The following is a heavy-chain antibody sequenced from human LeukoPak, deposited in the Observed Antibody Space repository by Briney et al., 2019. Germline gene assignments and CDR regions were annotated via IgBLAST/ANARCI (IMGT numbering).Heavy chain of an antibody. D-gene: IGHD3-3*01. V-gene: IGHV3-7*01. CDR3: AREHKGGFSTIFGVVSDY. Sequence: PGGSLRLSCAASGFNSGNYWMSWVRQAPGQRLEWLANIKQDGIETYYLDSVKGRFTISRDSARNSVYLQMNSLRAEDTAVYYCAREHKGGFSTIFGVVSDYWGQGTLVTVSS. CDR1: GFNSGNYW. CDR2: IKQDGIET. J-gene: IGHJ4*02.